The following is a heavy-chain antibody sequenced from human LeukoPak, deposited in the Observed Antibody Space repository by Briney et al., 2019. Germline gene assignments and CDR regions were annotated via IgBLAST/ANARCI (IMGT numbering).Heavy chain of an antibody. CDR3: ARDFWSGYFDY. CDR2: IYYSGST. Sequence: SETLSLTCTVSGGSISSSSYYWGLIRQPPGKGLEWIGSIYYSGSTYYNPSLKSRVTISIDTSKNQFSLKLSSVTAADTAVYYCARDFWSGYFDYWGQGTLVTVSS. CDR1: GGSISSSSYY. V-gene: IGHV4-39*02. J-gene: IGHJ4*02. D-gene: IGHD3-3*01.